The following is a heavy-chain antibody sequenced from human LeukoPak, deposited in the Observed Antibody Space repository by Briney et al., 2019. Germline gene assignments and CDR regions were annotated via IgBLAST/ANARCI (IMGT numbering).Heavy chain of an antibody. CDR1: GFTFSSYS. CDR2: ISSSSSYI. Sequence: GRSLRLSCAASGFTFSSYSMNWVRQAPGKGLEWVSSISSSSSYIYYADSVKGRFTISRDNAKNSLYLQMNSLRAEDTAVYYCGRVNGDSAWVDPWGQGTLVTVSS. V-gene: IGHV3-21*01. D-gene: IGHD3-10*01. CDR3: GRVNGDSAWVDP. J-gene: IGHJ5*02.